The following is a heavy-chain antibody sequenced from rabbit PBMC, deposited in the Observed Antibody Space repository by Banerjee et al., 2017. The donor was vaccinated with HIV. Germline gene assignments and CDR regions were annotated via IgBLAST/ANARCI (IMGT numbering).Heavy chain of an antibody. Sequence: QSLEESGGDLVKPGASLTLTCTASGIDFSSYYYMCWVRQAPGKGLEWIAYIYPDYGSTDYASWVNGRFTISLDNAQNTVFLQMTSLTAADTATYFCVKDYSGWGADLWGPGTLVTVS. D-gene: IGHD4-1*01. CDR3: VKDYSGWGADL. CDR2: IYPDYGST. CDR1: GIDFSSYYY. J-gene: IGHJ4*01. V-gene: IGHV1S43*01.